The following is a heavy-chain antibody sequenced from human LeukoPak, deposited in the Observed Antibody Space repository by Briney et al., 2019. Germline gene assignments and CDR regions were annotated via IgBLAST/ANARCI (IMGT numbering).Heavy chain of an antibody. V-gene: IGHV3-23*01. CDR2: INGSGGSN. CDR1: GFTFSSYS. D-gene: IGHD4-17*01. CDR3: ANEHGTSYYDDSSYDYGMDV. Sequence: GGSLTLPCAASGFTFSSYSMSWLRQAPGKGLEWVASINGSGGSNYYAASAKGRSTIFSNNSKNTLFLQMNSLRADATACYYLANEHGTSYYDDSSYDYGMDVWGQGTTVTVSS. J-gene: IGHJ6*02.